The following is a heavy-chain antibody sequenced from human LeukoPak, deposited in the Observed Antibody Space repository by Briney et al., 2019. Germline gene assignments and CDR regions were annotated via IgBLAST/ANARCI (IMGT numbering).Heavy chain of an antibody. D-gene: IGHD6-6*01. CDR1: GFTFSSYA. Sequence: GRSLRLSCAASGFTFSSYAMHWVRQAPGKGLEWVAVISYDGSNKYYADSVKGRFTISRDNSKNTLYLQMNSLRAEDTAVYYCARDGKAARAGYYGMDVRGQGTTVTVSS. CDR3: ARDGKAARAGYYGMDV. CDR2: ISYDGSNK. J-gene: IGHJ6*02. V-gene: IGHV3-30-3*01.